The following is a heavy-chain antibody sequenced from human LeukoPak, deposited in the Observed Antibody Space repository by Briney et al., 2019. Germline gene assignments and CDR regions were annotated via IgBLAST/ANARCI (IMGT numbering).Heavy chain of an antibody. CDR2: IRYDGSNK. D-gene: IGHD4-23*01. Sequence: GGSLRLSCAASGFTFSSYAMHWVRQAPGKGLEWVAFIRYDGSNKYYADSVKGRFTISRDNSKDTLYLQMNSLRAEDTAVYYCARDRFGYGGNSGLWGQGTLVTVSS. CDR3: ARDRFGYGGNSGL. CDR1: GFTFSSYA. V-gene: IGHV3-30*14. J-gene: IGHJ4*02.